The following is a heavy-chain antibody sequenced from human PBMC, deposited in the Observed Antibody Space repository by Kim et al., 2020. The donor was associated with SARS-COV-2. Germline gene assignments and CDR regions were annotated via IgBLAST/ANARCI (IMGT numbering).Heavy chain of an antibody. J-gene: IGHJ6*02. Sequence: DSVNGRFTISRDNSKNTLSLHMNSLGVDDTAVYYCAKYYGGYGSGRNGMDVWGHGTTVTVSS. V-gene: IGHV3-30*02. CDR3: AKYYGGYGSGRNGMDV. D-gene: IGHD3-10*01.